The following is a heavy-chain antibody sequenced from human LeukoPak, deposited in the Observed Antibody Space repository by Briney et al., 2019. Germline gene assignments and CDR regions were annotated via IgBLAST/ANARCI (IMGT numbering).Heavy chain of an antibody. CDR3: ARAVDVTDY. Sequence: GGSLRLSCVASGFIFTDHWMSWVRQSPGKGLDWVANIKEDESAKFYADSVRGRFTISRDNAKNSVYLEMNNLRVEDTAVYYCARAVDVTDYWGRGTLVTVSS. J-gene: IGHJ4*02. CDR1: GFIFTDHW. D-gene: IGHD3-16*01. CDR2: IKEDESAK. V-gene: IGHV3-7*01.